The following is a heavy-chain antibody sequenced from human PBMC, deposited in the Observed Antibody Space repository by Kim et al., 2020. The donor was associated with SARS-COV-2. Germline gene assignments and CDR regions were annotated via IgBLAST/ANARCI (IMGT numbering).Heavy chain of an antibody. CDR3: ASGYYYDSPGAFDI. Sequence: AQKLQGRVTMTTDTSTSTAYMELRSLRSDDTAVYYCASGYYYDSPGAFDIWGQGTMVTVSS. J-gene: IGHJ3*02. V-gene: IGHV1-18*01. D-gene: IGHD3-22*01.